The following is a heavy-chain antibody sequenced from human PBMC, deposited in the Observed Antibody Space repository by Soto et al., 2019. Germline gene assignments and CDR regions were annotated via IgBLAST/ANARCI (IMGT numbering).Heavy chain of an antibody. Sequence: EVQLVESGGGLVQPGRSLRLSCAASGFTFDDYAMHWVRQAPGKGLEWVSGISWNSGSIGYADSVKGRFTISRDNAKNSLYLQMNSLRAEDTALYYCAKASEYSGYDLGPDFDYWGPGPLVTVSS. CDR2: ISWNSGSI. CDR3: AKASEYSGYDLGPDFDY. V-gene: IGHV3-9*01. CDR1: GFTFDDYA. D-gene: IGHD5-12*01. J-gene: IGHJ4*02.